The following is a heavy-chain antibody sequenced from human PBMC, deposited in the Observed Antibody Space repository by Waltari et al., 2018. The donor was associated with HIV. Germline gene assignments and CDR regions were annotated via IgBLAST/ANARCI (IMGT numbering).Heavy chain of an antibody. CDR2: IYPGDSDS. Sequence: EVQVVQSGAEVKKSGESLKISCQISGNSFSSHWIGWVRQLPGKGLEWMGIIYPGDSDSVYSPALKGQVTISVDRAINTAYLQGSSLKASDTAMYFCARRIGDYRSAFDIWGQGTLVTV. V-gene: IGHV5-51*01. D-gene: IGHD4-17*01. CDR1: GNSFSSHW. CDR3: ARRIGDYRSAFDI. J-gene: IGHJ3*02.